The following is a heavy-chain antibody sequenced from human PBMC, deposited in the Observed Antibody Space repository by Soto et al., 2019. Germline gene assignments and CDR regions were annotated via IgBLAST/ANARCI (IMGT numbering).Heavy chain of an antibody. CDR3: AREGRIAAAARFDY. Sequence: QVQLQESGPGLVKPSQTLSLTCTVSGGSISSGDYYWSWIRQVPGQGLEWIAYIYYSGSTYYNPSLKSRVAMSVDTSKNEFSLKLSSVTASDTAIYYCAREGRIAAAARFDYWGQGTLVTVSS. CDR2: IYYSGST. J-gene: IGHJ4*02. CDR1: GGSISSGDYY. V-gene: IGHV4-31*03. D-gene: IGHD6-13*01.